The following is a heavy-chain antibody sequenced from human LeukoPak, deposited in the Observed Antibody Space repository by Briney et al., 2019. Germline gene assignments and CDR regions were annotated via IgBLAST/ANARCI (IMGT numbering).Heavy chain of an antibody. J-gene: IGHJ4*02. CDR3: AKGTYDFWSGYYYFDY. Sequence: GGSLRLSCAASGFTFSSYAMSWVRQAPGKGLEWVSAISGSGGSTYYADSVKGRFTISRDNSKSTLYLQMNSLRAEDTAVYYCAKGTYDFWSGYYYFDYWGQGTLVTVSS. D-gene: IGHD3-3*01. CDR1: GFTFSSYA. CDR2: ISGSGGST. V-gene: IGHV3-23*01.